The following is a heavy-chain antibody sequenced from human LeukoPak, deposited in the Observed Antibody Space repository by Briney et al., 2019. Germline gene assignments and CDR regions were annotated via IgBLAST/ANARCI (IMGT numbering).Heavy chain of an antibody. CDR2: ISGSGDRT. CDR1: GITASSYA. J-gene: IGHJ3*02. V-gene: IGHV3-23*01. D-gene: IGHD4-17*01. CDR3: AKDPNGDYISAFDM. Sequence: PGGSLRLSCAASGITASSYAMTWVRQAPGKGLEWVSSISGSGDRTMYADSVKGRFTISRDNFKNTLYLQMNSLRAEDTALYHCAKDPNGDYISAFDMWGQGTMVTVSS.